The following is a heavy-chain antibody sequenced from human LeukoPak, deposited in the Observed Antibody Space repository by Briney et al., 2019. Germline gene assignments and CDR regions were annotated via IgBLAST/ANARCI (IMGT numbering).Heavy chain of an antibody. Sequence: ASVKVSCKASGYTFTSYCISWVRQAPGKGLEWMGWISAYNGNTNYAQKLQGRVTMTTDTSTSTAYMELRSLRSDDTAVYYFARDVARVYQLLPIDYWGQGTLVTVSS. CDR1: GYTFTSYC. D-gene: IGHD2-2*01. CDR3: ARDVARVYQLLPIDY. CDR2: ISAYNGNT. J-gene: IGHJ4*02. V-gene: IGHV1-18*01.